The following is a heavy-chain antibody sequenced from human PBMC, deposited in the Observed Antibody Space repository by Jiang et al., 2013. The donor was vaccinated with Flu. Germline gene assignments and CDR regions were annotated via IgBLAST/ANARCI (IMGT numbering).Heavy chain of an antibody. J-gene: IGHJ5*02. V-gene: IGHV1-46*01. CDR2: XNPRIGAT. Sequence: APGQGLEWMGVXNPRIGATTYAQNFQGRVSMTSDTSTNTIYMDLTSLKSEDTAVYYCARAPRNLNWFDPWGQGSLVTVSS. CDR3: ARAPRNLNWFDP.